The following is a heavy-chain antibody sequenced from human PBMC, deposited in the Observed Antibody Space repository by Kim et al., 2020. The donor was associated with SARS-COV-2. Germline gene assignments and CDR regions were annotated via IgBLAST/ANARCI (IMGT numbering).Heavy chain of an antibody. CDR1: GGSISSSSYY. J-gene: IGHJ6*01. CDR3: ARDQRCSSTSCYYYYY. CDR2: IYYSGST. D-gene: IGHD2-2*01. V-gene: IGHV4-39*07. Sequence: SETLSLTCTVSGGSISSSSYYWGWIRQPPGKGLEWIGSIYYSGSTYYNPSLKSRVTISVDTSKNQFSLKLSSVTAADTAVYYCARDQRCSSTSCYYYYY.